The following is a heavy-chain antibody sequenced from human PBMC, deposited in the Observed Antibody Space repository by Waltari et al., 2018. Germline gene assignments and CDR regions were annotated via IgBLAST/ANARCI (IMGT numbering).Heavy chain of an antibody. CDR3: SRQVLGYCTSAACRRLES. Sequence: QVQLQESGPGLVKPSETLSLTCDVSGYSINSGYYWGWIRQSPGKGLEWIATIYHAGGTVYNPTLKSRVTISMDTSKNQFSLKLNSVTAADTAVYFCSRQVLGYCTSAACRRLESWGQGTLVTVSS. CDR1: GYSINSGYY. D-gene: IGHD2-2*03. J-gene: IGHJ4*02. V-gene: IGHV4-38-2*01. CDR2: IYHAGGT.